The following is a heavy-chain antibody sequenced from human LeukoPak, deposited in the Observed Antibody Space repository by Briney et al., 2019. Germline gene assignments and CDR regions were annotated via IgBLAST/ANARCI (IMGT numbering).Heavy chain of an antibody. CDR3: ARAGYSGSLILDY. D-gene: IGHD1-26*01. Sequence: GGSLRLSCAASGFTFSSYSMNWVRHAPGKGLEGVSSISSSSSYIYYADSVKGRFTISRDNAKNSLYLQMNSLRAEDTAVYCCARAGYSGSLILDYWGQGTLVTVSS. CDR1: GFTFSSYS. J-gene: IGHJ4*02. V-gene: IGHV3-21*01. CDR2: ISSSSSYI.